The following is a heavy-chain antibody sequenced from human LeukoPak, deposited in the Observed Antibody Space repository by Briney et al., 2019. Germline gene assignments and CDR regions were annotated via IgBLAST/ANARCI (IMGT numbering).Heavy chain of an antibody. J-gene: IGHJ4*02. D-gene: IGHD2-21*02. CDR2: ITGSGGST. CDR1: GLSFRTYA. Sequence: PGGSLRLSCAASGLSFRTYAMSWVRQAPGKGLEWVSGITGSGGSTSYADSVKGRFTISRDNFRNTLYLQMNSLRAEDTAVYSCAKASRYCGGDCYPEFDFWGQGTLVTVSS. V-gene: IGHV3-23*01. CDR3: AKASRYCGGDCYPEFDF.